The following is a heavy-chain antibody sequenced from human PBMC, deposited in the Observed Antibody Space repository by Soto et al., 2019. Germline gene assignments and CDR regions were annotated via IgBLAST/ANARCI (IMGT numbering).Heavy chain of an antibody. CDR1: GFTFSSYA. D-gene: IGHD3-16*01. CDR3: AKGQGHPLGVLHPWVGPPPLYDY. CDR2: ISGSGGST. V-gene: IGHV3-23*01. J-gene: IGHJ4*01. Sequence: GGSLRLSCAASGFTFSSYAMSWVHQAPGKGLEWVSAISGSGGSTYYADSVKGRFTISRDNSKNTLYLQMNSLRAEDTAVYYCAKGQGHPLGVLHPWVGPPPLYDYWGQGTLVTVSS.